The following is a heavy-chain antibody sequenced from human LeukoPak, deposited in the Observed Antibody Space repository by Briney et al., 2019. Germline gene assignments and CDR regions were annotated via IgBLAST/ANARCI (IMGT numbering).Heavy chain of an antibody. CDR2: IKQDGGEK. CDR3: ARDGRPLDY. V-gene: IGHV3-7*03. Sequence: PGGSLRLSCVDSGITFSRYWMSWVRQAPGKGPEWVANIKQDGGEKYYVDSVKGRFTISRDNAKNSLYLQTNSLRVEDTAVYYCARDGRPLDYWGQGTLVTVSS. J-gene: IGHJ4*02. CDR1: GITFSRYW.